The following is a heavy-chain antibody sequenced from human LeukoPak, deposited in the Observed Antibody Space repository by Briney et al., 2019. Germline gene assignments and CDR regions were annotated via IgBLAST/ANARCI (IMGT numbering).Heavy chain of an antibody. CDR3: AREGTAGGNWFDP. V-gene: IGHV3-23*01. Sequence: GGSLRLSCAASGLTFSSYAMSWVRQAPGKGLEWVSVISNSAGSTFYADSVKGRFTISRDNSKNTLYLQMNSLRAEDTAVYYCAREGTAGGNWFDPWGQGTLVTVSS. CDR1: GLTFSSYA. J-gene: IGHJ5*02. D-gene: IGHD1-14*01. CDR2: ISNSAGST.